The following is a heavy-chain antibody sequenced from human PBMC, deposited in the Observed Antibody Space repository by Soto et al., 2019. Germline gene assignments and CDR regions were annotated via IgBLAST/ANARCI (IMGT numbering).Heavy chain of an antibody. J-gene: IGHJ6*02. D-gene: IGHD6-13*01. CDR1: GYTFTSYD. Sequence: ASLKVSCKASGYTFTSYDINWVRQATGQGLEWMGWMNPNSGNTGYAQKFQGRVTMTRNTSISTAYMELSSLRSEDTAVYYCARYSSSFESDYYGMDVWGQGTTVTVSS. CDR2: MNPNSGNT. V-gene: IGHV1-8*01. CDR3: ARYSSSFESDYYGMDV.